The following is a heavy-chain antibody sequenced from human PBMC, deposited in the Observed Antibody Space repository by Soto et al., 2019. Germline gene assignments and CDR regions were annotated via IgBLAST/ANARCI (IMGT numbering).Heavy chain of an antibody. Sequence: GGSLRLSCAASGFTFSSYAMHWVRQAPGKGLEYVSAISSNGGSTYYADSVKGRFTISRDNSKNTLYLQMGSLRAEDMAVYYCARGSQLWFGEFLYGMDVWGQGTTVTVSS. CDR2: ISSNGGST. CDR3: ARGSQLWFGEFLYGMDV. V-gene: IGHV3-64*02. D-gene: IGHD3-10*01. CDR1: GFTFSSYA. J-gene: IGHJ6*02.